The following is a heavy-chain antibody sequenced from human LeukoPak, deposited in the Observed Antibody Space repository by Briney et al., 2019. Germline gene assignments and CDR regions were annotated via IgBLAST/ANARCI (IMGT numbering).Heavy chain of an antibody. CDR3: AKDVGDSLAGPWFFQF. V-gene: IGHV1-18*01. J-gene: IGHJ4*02. D-gene: IGHD3-16*01. Sequence: GASVKASCKASGYTFTSYGISWVRQAPGQGLEWMGWISGHTGDTHYAKRFQGRLTLTTDTSTSVAYLELSTLRSDDTALYFCAKDVGDSLAGPWFFQFWGQGTLVTLSS. CDR2: ISGHTGDT. CDR1: GYTFTSYG.